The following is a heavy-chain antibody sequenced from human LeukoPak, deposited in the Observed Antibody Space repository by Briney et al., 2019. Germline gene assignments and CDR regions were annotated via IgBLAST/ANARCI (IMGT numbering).Heavy chain of an antibody. J-gene: IGHJ4*02. Sequence: GESLKISCKGSGYSFTSYCIGWVRQMPGKGLEWMGIIYPGDSDTRYSPSFQGQVTISADKSISTAYLQWSSLKASDTAMYYCARLFRNDILTGYFGYWGQGTLVTVSS. CDR2: IYPGDSDT. D-gene: IGHD3-9*01. CDR1: GYSFTSYC. V-gene: IGHV5-51*01. CDR3: ARLFRNDILTGYFGY.